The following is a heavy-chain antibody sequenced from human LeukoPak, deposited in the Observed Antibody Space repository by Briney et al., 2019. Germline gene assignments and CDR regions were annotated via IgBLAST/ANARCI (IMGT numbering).Heavy chain of an antibody. Sequence: ASETLSLTCTVSGGSTSNYYWSWIRQPPGKGLEWIGYIYYSGSTNYNPSLKSRVTISVDTSKNQFSLNLSSVTAADTAMYYCARDRSPEGYYDSSHWDYYHGMDVWGQGTTVTVSS. D-gene: IGHD3-22*01. CDR1: GGSTSNYY. CDR2: IYYSGST. J-gene: IGHJ6*02. CDR3: ARDRSPEGYYDSSHWDYYHGMDV. V-gene: IGHV4-59*01.